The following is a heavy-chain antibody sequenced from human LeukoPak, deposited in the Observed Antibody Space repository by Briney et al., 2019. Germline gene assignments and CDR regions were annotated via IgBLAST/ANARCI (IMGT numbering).Heavy chain of an antibody. D-gene: IGHD6-13*01. CDR1: GYTFTSNG. J-gene: IGHJ4*02. Sequence: ASVKVSCTASGYTFTSNGISCVRQAPRQALEWMRWISAYNGNTNYAQKIQSRVTMTTDTYTSTAYMELRSLRSDDTAVYYCARVWAPRSHRIAADFDYWGQGTLVTVSS. CDR3: ARVWAPRSHRIAADFDY. CDR2: ISAYNGNT. V-gene: IGHV1-18*01.